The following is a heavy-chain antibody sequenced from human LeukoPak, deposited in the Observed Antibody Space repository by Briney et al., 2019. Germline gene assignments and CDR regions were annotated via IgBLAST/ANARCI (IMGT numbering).Heavy chain of an antibody. J-gene: IGHJ6*03. D-gene: IGHD4-11*01. V-gene: IGHV3-30*04. CDR1: GFTFSRYV. Sequence: GGSLRLSCAASGFTFSRYVMIWVRQAPGKGLQWVSTISYDGDNKYYVDSVKGRFTISRDNSKNTLYLQMNSLRAEDTAVYYCAKDWSSYSNYYYYYMDVWGKGTTVTVSS. CDR2: ISYDGDNK. CDR3: AKDWSSYSNYYYYYMDV.